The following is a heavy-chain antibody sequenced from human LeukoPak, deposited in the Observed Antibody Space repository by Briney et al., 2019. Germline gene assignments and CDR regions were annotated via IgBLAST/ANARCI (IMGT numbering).Heavy chain of an antibody. CDR2: ISDSGDNT. CDR1: GFTFSSYA. V-gene: IGHV3-23*01. J-gene: IGHJ3*02. CDR3: ARDDVYAFDI. Sequence: GGSLRLSCAASGFTFSSYAMSWVRQAPGEGLEWVSTISDSGDNTNYADSVKGRFTISRDNAKNSLYLQMNSLRDEDTAVYYCARDDVYAFDIWGQGTMVTVSS.